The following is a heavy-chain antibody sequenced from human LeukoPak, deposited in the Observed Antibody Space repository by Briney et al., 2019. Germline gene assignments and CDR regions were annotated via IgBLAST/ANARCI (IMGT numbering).Heavy chain of an antibody. Sequence: GGSLRLSCAASGFTFSNYGMHWVRQAPDKGLEWVAFLQKDGSDIHYADSVEGRFTISRDNSKNTLYLQMNSLRAEDTAVYYCARDFGDGYNYGAFDIWGQGTMVTVSS. CDR1: GFTFSNYG. J-gene: IGHJ3*02. D-gene: IGHD5-24*01. CDR3: ARDFGDGYNYGAFDI. CDR2: LQKDGSDI. V-gene: IGHV3-30*02.